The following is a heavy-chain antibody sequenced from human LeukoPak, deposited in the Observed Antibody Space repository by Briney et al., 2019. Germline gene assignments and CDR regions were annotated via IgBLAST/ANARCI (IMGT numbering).Heavy chain of an antibody. J-gene: IGHJ6*03. D-gene: IGHD1-26*01. CDR3: ATGGGSYNYYYMDV. CDR2: FDPEDGET. Sequence: ASVKVSCKVSGYTLTELSMHWVRQAPGKGLEWTGGFDPEDGETIYAQKFQGRVTMTEGTSTDTAYMELSSLRSEDTAVYYCATGGGSYNYYYMDVWGKGTTVTVSS. CDR1: GYTLTELS. V-gene: IGHV1-24*01.